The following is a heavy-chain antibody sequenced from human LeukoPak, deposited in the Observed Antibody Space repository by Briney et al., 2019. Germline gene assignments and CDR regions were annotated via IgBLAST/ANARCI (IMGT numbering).Heavy chain of an antibody. V-gene: IGHV1-69*05. CDR1: GGTFSSYA. Sequence: VASVKVSCKASGGTFSSYAISWVRQAPGQGLEWMGGIIPIFGTANYAQKFQGRVTITTGESTSTAYMELSSLRSEGTAVYYCARSSLRTYYYGSGSYYNCDYWGQGTLVTVSS. CDR2: IIPIFGTA. D-gene: IGHD3-10*01. J-gene: IGHJ4*02. CDR3: ARSSLRTYYYGSGSYYNCDY.